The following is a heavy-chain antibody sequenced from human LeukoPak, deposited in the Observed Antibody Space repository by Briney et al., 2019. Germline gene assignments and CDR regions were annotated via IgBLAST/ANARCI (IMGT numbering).Heavy chain of an antibody. J-gene: IGHJ4*02. Sequence: GGSLRLSCAASGFTFSSYWMSWVRQAPGKGLEWVANIKQEGSEKYYVDSVKGRFTISRDNAKNSLYLQMNSLRAEDTAVYYCARDYRGYRAPYYFDYWGQGTLVTVSS. CDR3: ARDYRGYRAPYYFDY. CDR2: IKQEGSEK. CDR1: GFTFSSYW. D-gene: IGHD2-15*01. V-gene: IGHV3-7*01.